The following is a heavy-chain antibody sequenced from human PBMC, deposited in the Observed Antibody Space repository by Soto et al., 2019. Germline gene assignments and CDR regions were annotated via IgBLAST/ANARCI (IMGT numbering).Heavy chain of an antibody. J-gene: IGHJ4*02. D-gene: IGHD2-21*01. V-gene: IGHV1-69*13. CDR2: IIPKLGSA. CDR1: GGGNLRDYR. CDR3: GRGCDGCSYCAAY. Sequence: SVKVTCKASGGGNLRDYRTTWVRRAPGQGLEWMGGIIPKLGSANYAQNFQGRVTVTADESTNTVYMELRSLRSDDTAFYYGGRGCDGCSYCAAYWGQGTLVTVSS.